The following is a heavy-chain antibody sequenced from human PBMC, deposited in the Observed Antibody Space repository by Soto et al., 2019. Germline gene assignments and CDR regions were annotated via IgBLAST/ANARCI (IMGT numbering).Heavy chain of an antibody. Sequence: SETLSLTCAVYGGSFSGYYWSWIRQPPGKGLEWIGEINHSGSTNYNPSLKSRVTISVDTSKNQFSLKLSSVTAADTAVYYCARGPVYYDYIWGSYRKYYFDYWGQGTLVTVS. V-gene: IGHV4-34*01. CDR1: GGSFSGYY. D-gene: IGHD3-16*02. CDR3: ARGPVYYDYIWGSYRKYYFDY. CDR2: INHSGST. J-gene: IGHJ4*02.